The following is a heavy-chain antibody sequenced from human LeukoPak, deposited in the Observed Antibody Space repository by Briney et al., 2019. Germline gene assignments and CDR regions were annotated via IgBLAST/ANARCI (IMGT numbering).Heavy chain of an antibody. J-gene: IGHJ4*02. CDR1: GLNFDEYA. CDR2: ISGDGSRT. CDR3: TKDRYCTASSCPLDY. D-gene: IGHD2-8*02. V-gene: IGHV3-43*02. Sequence: GGSLRLSCATSGLNFDEYAFHWVRQAPGKGLEWVSLISGDGSRTYYADSVGGRFTISRDNSEESLYLQMDSLRTEDTALYYCTKDRYCTASSCPLDYWGQGTLVTVSS.